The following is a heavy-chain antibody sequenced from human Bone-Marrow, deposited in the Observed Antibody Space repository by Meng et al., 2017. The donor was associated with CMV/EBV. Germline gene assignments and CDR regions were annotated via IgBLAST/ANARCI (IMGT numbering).Heavy chain of an antibody. CDR2: INPNSGGT. J-gene: IGHJ6*02. V-gene: IGHV1-2*02. CDR1: GYTFTGYY. CDR3: ARDIEDYDFWSASGERYYYYYGMDV. Sequence: ASVKVSCKASGYTFTGYYMHWVRQAPGQGLEWMGWINPNSGGTNYAQKFQGRVTMTRDTSTSTAYMELSRLRSDDTAVYYCARDIEDYDFWSASGERYYYYYGMDVWGQGTTVAVSS. D-gene: IGHD3-3*01.